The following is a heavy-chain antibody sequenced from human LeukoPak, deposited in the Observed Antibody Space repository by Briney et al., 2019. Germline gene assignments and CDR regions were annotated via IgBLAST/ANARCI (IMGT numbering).Heavy chain of an antibody. Sequence: ASVKVCCKASGYTFTGYYMHWVRQAPGQGLEWMGWINPNSGGTNYAQKFQGRVTMTRDTSISTAYMELSRLRSDDTAVYYCAIVQPLPRFEDYWGQGTLVTVSS. V-gene: IGHV1-2*02. CDR1: GYTFTGYY. J-gene: IGHJ4*02. CDR2: INPNSGGT. D-gene: IGHD2-2*01. CDR3: AIVQPLPRFEDY.